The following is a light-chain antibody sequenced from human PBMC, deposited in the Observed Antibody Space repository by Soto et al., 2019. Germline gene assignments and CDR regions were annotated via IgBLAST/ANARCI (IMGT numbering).Light chain of an antibody. CDR1: ISNIGNNF. CDR2: ADN. J-gene: IGLJ2*01. Sequence: QSVLTQPPSVSAAPGQRVTISCSGSISNIGNNFLSWYQQLPGTAPKFLFYADNTRPSGIPDRFSASKSGTSATLDITGLQTGDEADYYCGTWDSSLSVVVFGGGTKLTVL. CDR3: GTWDSSLSVVV. V-gene: IGLV1-51*02.